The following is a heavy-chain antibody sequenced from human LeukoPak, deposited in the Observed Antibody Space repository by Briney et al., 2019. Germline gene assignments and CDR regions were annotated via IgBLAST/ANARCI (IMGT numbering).Heavy chain of an antibody. D-gene: IGHD3-22*01. V-gene: IGHV3-23*01. Sequence: PGGSLRVSCAASGYTFSSYGMSWVRQAPGKGLEWVSIISGSGGGTYYADSVKGQFTISRDKSRNTLYLQMDSLRVEDTAVYYCAKVSTMMLVPYSCFDLWGRGTLVTVSP. J-gene: IGHJ2*01. CDR2: ISGSGGGT. CDR1: GYTFSSYG. CDR3: AKVSTMMLVPYSCFDL.